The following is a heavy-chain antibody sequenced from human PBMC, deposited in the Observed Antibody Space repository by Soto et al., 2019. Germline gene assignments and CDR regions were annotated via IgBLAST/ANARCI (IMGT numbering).Heavy chain of an antibody. CDR2: ISNKAERYAT. V-gene: IGHV3-73*01. CDR1: GLTFSDAA. CDR3: IHYGSVRDSKDY. J-gene: IGHJ4*02. D-gene: IGHD3-10*01. Sequence: PGGSLRLSCAASGLTFSDAAMHWVRQASGKGLEWVGRISNKAERYATIYSASVRGRFTISRDDSENMAYLQMNSLKTEDTAVYYCIHYGSVRDSKDYWSQGTLVTVSS.